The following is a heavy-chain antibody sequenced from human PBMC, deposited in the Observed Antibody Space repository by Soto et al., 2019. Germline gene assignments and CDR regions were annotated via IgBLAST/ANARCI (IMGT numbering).Heavy chain of an antibody. CDR3: ARGFSFNWFDP. Sequence: EVQLVESGGGLVQPGGSLRLSCAASGFSFSSYWMHWVRQAPGKGLVWVSRINSEGSGADYADSVKGRFTISRDNAKNTLYVQMNSLRVEDTAVYYCARGFSFNWFDPWGQGTLVTVSS. CDR2: INSEGSGA. V-gene: IGHV3-74*01. J-gene: IGHJ5*02. CDR1: GFSFSSYW.